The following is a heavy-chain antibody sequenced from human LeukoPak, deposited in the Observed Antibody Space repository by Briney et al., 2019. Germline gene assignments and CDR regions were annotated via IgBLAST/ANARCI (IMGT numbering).Heavy chain of an antibody. J-gene: IGHJ5*02. CDR1: GYAFTGYY. CDR2: INPNSGGT. Sequence: GASVKVSCKASGYAFTGYYIHWVRQAPGQGLEWMGWINPNSGGTNYAQKFQGRVTMTRDTSISTAYMELSRLTSDDTAVYYCERVEELSHCSSTSCYDWLDPWGQGTLVTVSS. V-gene: IGHV1-2*02. CDR3: ERVEELSHCSSTSCYDWLDP. D-gene: IGHD2-2*01.